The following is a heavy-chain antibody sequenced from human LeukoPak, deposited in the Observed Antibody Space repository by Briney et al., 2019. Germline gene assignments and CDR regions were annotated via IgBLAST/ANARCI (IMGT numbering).Heavy chain of an antibody. Sequence: ASVKVSCKASGYTFTSYGISWVRQAPGQGLEWMGRISAYNGSTIYAQKLQGRVTMTTDTSTNTAYMELRSLRSDDTAVYYCARDLAVAATGDFDYWGQGTLVTVSS. CDR1: GYTFTSYG. CDR2: ISAYNGST. V-gene: IGHV1-18*01. CDR3: ARDLAVAATGDFDY. D-gene: IGHD2-15*01. J-gene: IGHJ4*02.